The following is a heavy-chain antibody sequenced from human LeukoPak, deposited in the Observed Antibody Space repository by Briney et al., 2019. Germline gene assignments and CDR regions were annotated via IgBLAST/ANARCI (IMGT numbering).Heavy chain of an antibody. D-gene: IGHD6-13*01. Sequence: GGSLRLSCAASGFIFSTYWMMWARQAPGKGLEWVANMKGDGSEIHYVDSVKGRFTISRDNARNSLFLQMNGLRPEDTAVYYCARDGGSSWFDYWGQGILVTVSS. CDR3: ARDGGSSWFDY. V-gene: IGHV3-7*01. J-gene: IGHJ4*02. CDR1: GFIFSTYW. CDR2: MKGDGSEI.